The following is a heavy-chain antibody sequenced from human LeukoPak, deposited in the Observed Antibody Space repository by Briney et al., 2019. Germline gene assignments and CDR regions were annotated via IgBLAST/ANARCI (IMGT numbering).Heavy chain of an antibody. CDR3: AIEFLFGELR. J-gene: IGHJ4*02. CDR2: ISSSSGYI. Sequence: GGSLRLSCAASGFTFSSYSMNWVRQAPGKGLEWVSSISSSSGYIYYADSVKGRFTISRDNAKNSLYLQMNSLRAEDTAVYYCAIEFLFGELRWGQGTLVTVSS. CDR1: GFTFSSYS. V-gene: IGHV3-21*01. D-gene: IGHD3-10*02.